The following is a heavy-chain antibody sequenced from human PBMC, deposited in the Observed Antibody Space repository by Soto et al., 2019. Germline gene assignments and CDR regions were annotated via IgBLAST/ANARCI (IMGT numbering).Heavy chain of an antibody. Sequence: ASVKVSCKASGGTFSSYAISWVRQAPGQGLEWMGGIIPIFGTANYAQKFQGRVTITADESTSTAYMELSSLRSEDTAVYYCARSSSGTYNPYYYYYYGMDVWGQGTTVTVSS. D-gene: IGHD3-10*01. J-gene: IGHJ6*02. CDR2: IIPIFGTA. CDR1: GGTFSSYA. V-gene: IGHV1-69*13. CDR3: ARSSSGTYNPYYYYYYGMDV.